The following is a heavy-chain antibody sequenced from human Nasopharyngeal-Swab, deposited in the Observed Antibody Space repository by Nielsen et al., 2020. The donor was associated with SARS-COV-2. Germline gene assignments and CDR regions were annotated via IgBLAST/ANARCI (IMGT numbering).Heavy chain of an antibody. V-gene: IGHV3-73*01. D-gene: IGHD2-15*01. CDR2: IRSKGNNYAT. CDR3: TRCGGGCYSGRDY. J-gene: IGHJ4*02. CDR1: GFTFSDSA. Sequence: GESLKISCAASGFTFSDSAIHWARQASGKGLDWVARIRSKGNNYATAYSASVKGRFIIFRDDPTNTAYLQMNSLKTEDTAMYYCTRCGGGCYSGRDYWGQGTLVTVSS.